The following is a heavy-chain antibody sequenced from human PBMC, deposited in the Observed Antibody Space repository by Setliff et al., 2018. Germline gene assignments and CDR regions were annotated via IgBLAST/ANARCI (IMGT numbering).Heavy chain of an antibody. CDR3: ARELRSPFWHIDY. J-gene: IGHJ4*02. Sequence: GASVKVSCKASGYTFTSFGVSWVRQAPGQGLEWMGRLIPILGKTNYAESFQGRVLITADRSTNTVQMQVSSLRSEDTAVYYCARELRSPFWHIDYWGQGTLVTVSS. D-gene: IGHD3-16*01. CDR2: LIPILGKT. V-gene: IGHV1-69*13. CDR1: GYTFTSFG.